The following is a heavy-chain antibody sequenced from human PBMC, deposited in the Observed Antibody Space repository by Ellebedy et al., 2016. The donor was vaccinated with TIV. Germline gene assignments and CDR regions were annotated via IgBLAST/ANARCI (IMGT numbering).Heavy chain of an antibody. CDR2: MYYSGSS. J-gene: IGHJ5*02. Sequence: MPSETLSLTCTVSGGSIRNYYCTWIRQPPGKGLEWIGHMYYSGSSNYNPSLKSRVTMSIDTSKNQFSLKLSSVTAADTAVYYCAAGWVPAAPLQPWGQGTLVTVSS. CDR1: GGSIRNYY. CDR3: AAGWVPAAPLQP. V-gene: IGHV4-59*12. D-gene: IGHD2-2*01.